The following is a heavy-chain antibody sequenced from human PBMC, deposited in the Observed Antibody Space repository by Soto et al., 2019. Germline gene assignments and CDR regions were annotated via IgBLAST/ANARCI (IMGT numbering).Heavy chain of an antibody. J-gene: IGHJ6*02. Sequence: GASVKVSCKASGYTFTSYGISWVRQAPGQGLEWMGWISAYNGNTNYAQKLQGRVTMTTDTSTSTAYMELRSLRSDDTAVYYCARDRQGGYPKFVLYFYGMDVWGQGTTVTVSS. CDR2: ISAYNGNT. D-gene: IGHD5-12*01. CDR1: GYTFTSYG. V-gene: IGHV1-18*01. CDR3: ARDRQGGYPKFVLYFYGMDV.